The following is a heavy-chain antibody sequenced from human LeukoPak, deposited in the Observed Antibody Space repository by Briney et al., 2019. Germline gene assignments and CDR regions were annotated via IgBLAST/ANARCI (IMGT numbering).Heavy chain of an antibody. CDR3: ARHDYGSGSYYLGYYYYGMDV. D-gene: IGHD3-10*01. CDR2: IYYSGST. CDR1: GGSISSSSYS. Sequence: SETLSLTCTVSGGSISSSSYSWGWIRQPPGKGLEWIGSIYYSGSTYYNPSLKSRVTISVDTSKNQFSLKLSSVTAADTAVYYCARHDYGSGSYYLGYYYYGMDVWGQGTTVTVSS. J-gene: IGHJ6*02. V-gene: IGHV4-39*01.